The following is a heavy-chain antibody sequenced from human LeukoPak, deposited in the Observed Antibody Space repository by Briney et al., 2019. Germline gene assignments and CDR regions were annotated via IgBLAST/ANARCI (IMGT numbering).Heavy chain of an antibody. J-gene: IGHJ3*02. CDR3: ARDAPENAFDI. CDR1: GFTFSSYG. Sequence: GGSLRLSCAASGFTFSSYGMHWVRQAPGKGLEWVSSISSSSSYIYYADSVKGRFTISRDNAKNSLYLQMNSLRAEDTAVYYCARDAPENAFDIWGQGTMVTVSS. V-gene: IGHV3-21*01. CDR2: ISSSSSYI.